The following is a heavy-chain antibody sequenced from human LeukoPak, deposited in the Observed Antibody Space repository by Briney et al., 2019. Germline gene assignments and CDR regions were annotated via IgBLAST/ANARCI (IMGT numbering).Heavy chain of an antibody. Sequence: GGSLRLSCAASGFTFSDSWMSWVRQAPGKGLARVANMNQDGSAKGYVDSVKGRFTISRDNARNSLYLQMSSLRPEDTAVYYCATYTHWVAGDVWGQGTTVTVSS. CDR3: ATYTHWVAGDV. V-gene: IGHV3-7*01. D-gene: IGHD3-16*01. CDR1: GFTFSDSW. J-gene: IGHJ6*02. CDR2: MNQDGSAK.